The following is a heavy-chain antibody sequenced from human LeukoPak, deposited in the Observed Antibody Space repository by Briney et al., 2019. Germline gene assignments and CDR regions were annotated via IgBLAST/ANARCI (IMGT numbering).Heavy chain of an antibody. D-gene: IGHD2-2*01. CDR2: INHSGST. J-gene: IGHJ5*02. V-gene: IGHV4-34*01. CDR3: ARGFRYCSSTSCYVSGWFDP. CDR1: GGSFSGYY. Sequence: SETLSLTCAVYGGSFSGYYWSWLRQPPGKGLEWIGEINHSGSTNYNPSLKNRVTISVDTSKNQFSLKLSSVTAADTAVYYCARGFRYCSSTSCYVSGWFDPWGQGTLVTVSS.